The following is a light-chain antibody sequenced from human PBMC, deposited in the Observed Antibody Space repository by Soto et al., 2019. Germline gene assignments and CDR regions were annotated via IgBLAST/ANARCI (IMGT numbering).Light chain of an antibody. V-gene: IGKV4-1*01. CDR2: WAS. CDR1: QSVLYSSNNKNY. Sequence: DIVMTQSPDSLAVSLGERATINCKSSQSVLYSSNNKNYLTWFQQKPGQPPTLLIYWASTREYGVPDRFSGSGSGTDFTLTISSLQAEDVAVYYCQQYYSSPYTFGQGTKLEIK. J-gene: IGKJ2*01. CDR3: QQYYSSPYT.